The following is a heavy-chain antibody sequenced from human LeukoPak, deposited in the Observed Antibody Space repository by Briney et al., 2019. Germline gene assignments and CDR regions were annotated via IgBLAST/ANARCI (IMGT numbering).Heavy chain of an antibody. J-gene: IGHJ3*02. CDR2: ISYDGSSK. CDR3: ARQFEVPDAFDI. CDR1: GFTFSSYA. Sequence: QPGRSLRLFCAASGFTFSSYAMHWVRQAPGKGLEWVAVISYDGSSKYYADSVKGRFTISRDNSKNTLYLQMNSLRAEDTAVYYCARQFEVPDAFDIWGQGTMVTVSS. V-gene: IGHV3-30-3*01. D-gene: IGHD3-10*01.